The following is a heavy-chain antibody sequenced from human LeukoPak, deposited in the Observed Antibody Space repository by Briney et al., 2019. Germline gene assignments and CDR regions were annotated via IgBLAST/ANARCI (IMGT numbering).Heavy chain of an antibody. Sequence: PSETLSLTCTVSGGSISSYYWSWLRQPPGKGLEWIGYIYYSGSTNYNPSLKSRVTISVDTSKNQFSLKLSSVTAADTAVYYCARVATVTRRFDYRGQGTLVTVSS. V-gene: IGHV4-59*01. CDR2: IYYSGST. J-gene: IGHJ4*02. CDR3: ARVATVTRRFDY. CDR1: GGSISSYY. D-gene: IGHD4-17*01.